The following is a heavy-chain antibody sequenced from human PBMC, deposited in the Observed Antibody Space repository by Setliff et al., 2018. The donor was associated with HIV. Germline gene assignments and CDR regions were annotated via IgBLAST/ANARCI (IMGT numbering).Heavy chain of an antibody. CDR2: ISSSGPPI. CDR3: AKEGYDILTGYYEGRGGMDV. J-gene: IGHJ6*02. V-gene: IGHV3-11*04. CDR1: GIIFSDYY. Sequence: GSLRLSCAASGIIFSDYYMNCIRQAPGKGLEWVSYISSSGPPIYYADSVKGRFTISRDNSKNTLYLQMNSLRAEDTAVYYCAKEGYDILTGYYEGRGGMDVWGQGTTVTVSS. D-gene: IGHD3-9*01.